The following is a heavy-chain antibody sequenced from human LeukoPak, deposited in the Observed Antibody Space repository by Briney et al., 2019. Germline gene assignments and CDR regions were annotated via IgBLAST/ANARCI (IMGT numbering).Heavy chain of an antibody. D-gene: IGHD3-16*01. J-gene: IGHJ6*02. CDR2: IYTCGST. V-gene: IGHV4-4*07. Sequence: SESLSLTCTVSGRSISSYYWRWIRQPAGKGLEWIGRIYTCGSTNYNPSFKSGVTMSADPSTNQITLKLSSVTVADTGVYYCARDDYSSLRSQGYYYYGMDVWGQGTTVTVSS. CDR3: ARDDYSSLRSQGYYYYGMDV. CDR1: GRSISSYY.